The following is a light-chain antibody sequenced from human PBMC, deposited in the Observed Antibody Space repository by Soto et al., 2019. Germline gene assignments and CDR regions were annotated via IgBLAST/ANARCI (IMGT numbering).Light chain of an antibody. Sequence: DIQMTQSPSSLSASVGDTVTITCQASQDITNHLNWYQQKPGKAPNLLIYDASHLETGDPSRFSGSGSGTYFTLTISSLQPEDIATYYCQKYDDVPQFGPGTKVDF. CDR3: QKYDDVPQ. CDR1: QDITNH. CDR2: DAS. J-gene: IGKJ3*01. V-gene: IGKV1-33*01.